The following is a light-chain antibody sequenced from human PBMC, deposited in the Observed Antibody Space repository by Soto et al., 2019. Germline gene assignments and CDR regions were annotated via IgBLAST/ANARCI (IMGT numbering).Light chain of an antibody. CDR2: EVN. Sequence: QSALTQPPSVSASPGQSVTIPCTATSSDVGAYNRVSWYQQYPGTPPKLMISEVNNRPSGVPDRFSGSKSGNTASLTVSGLQAEDEADYYCTSHAGSNNYVFGTGTKLTVL. CDR3: TSHAGSNNYV. J-gene: IGLJ1*01. V-gene: IGLV2-8*01. CDR1: SSDVGAYNR.